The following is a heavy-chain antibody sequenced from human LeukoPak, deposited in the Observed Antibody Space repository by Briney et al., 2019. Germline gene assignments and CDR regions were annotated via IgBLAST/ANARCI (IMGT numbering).Heavy chain of an antibody. Sequence: SETLSLTCAVYGGSFSGYYWSWIRQPPGKGLEWIGEINHSGSTNYNPSLKSRVTISVGTSKNQFSLKLSSVTAADTAVYYCARGRIVVVVAATRRWYFDLWGRGTLVTVSS. CDR3: ARGRIVVVVAATRRWYFDL. J-gene: IGHJ2*01. D-gene: IGHD2-15*01. CDR1: GGSFSGYY. V-gene: IGHV4-34*01. CDR2: INHSGST.